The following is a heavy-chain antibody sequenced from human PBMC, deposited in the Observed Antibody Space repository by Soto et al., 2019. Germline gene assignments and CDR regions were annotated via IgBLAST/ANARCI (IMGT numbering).Heavy chain of an antibody. Sequence: PGGSLRLSCAASGFTFSNSWMHWVRQVSWKGLEWVSRINADGTSTSYADSVKGRFTISRDNAKNTLYLHVNSLRAEDTAVYYCVKVLARRVGLPRLYFDSWGQGDLVTVSS. V-gene: IGHV3-74*01. CDR1: GFTFSNSW. CDR2: INADGTST. CDR3: VKVLARRVGLPRLYFDS. J-gene: IGHJ4*02. D-gene: IGHD3-22*01.